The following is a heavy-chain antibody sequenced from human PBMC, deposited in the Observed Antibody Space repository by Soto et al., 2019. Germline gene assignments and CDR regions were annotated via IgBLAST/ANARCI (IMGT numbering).Heavy chain of an antibody. V-gene: IGHV1-18*01. J-gene: IGHJ4*02. CDR3: ARVGPSSWYRTLFDY. CDR2: ISDYNGNT. D-gene: IGHD6-13*01. Sequence: QVQLVQSGAEVKKPGASLKVSCKASGYTFTSYGISWVRQAPGQGREWMGWISDYNGNTNSAQNLKGRVTMTPDTSKSTAYMELRSLRSDDTAVYYCARVGPSSWYRTLFDYWGQGTLVTVSS. CDR1: GYTFTSYG.